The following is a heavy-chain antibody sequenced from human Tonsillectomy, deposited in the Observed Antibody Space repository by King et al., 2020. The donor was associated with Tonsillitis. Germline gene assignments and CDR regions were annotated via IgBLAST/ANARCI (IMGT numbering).Heavy chain of an antibody. J-gene: IGHJ3*02. Sequence: QLVQSGAEVKKPGESLRISCQGPGYSFTSYWIHWVRQMPGKGLEWMGRIDPHDSYTTYSPSFQGHVTISGDRSTTTAYVQWSSLKASDTAMYYCARSAPLIVAVAGAEAAFDIWGQGTMVIVSS. CDR3: ARSAPLIVAVAGAEAAFDI. V-gene: IGHV5-10-1*03. CDR1: GYSFTSYW. CDR2: IDPHDSYT. D-gene: IGHD6-19*01.